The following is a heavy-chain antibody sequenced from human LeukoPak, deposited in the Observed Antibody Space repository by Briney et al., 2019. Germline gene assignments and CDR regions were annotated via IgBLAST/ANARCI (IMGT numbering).Heavy chain of an antibody. CDR3: ALGIGY. CDR2: IYTSGST. J-gene: IGHJ4*02. V-gene: IGHV4-61*02. D-gene: IGHD7-27*01. Sequence: KPSETLSLTCTVSGGSISSGSYYWSWIRQPAGKGLEWIGRIYTSGSTNYNPSLKSRVTISVDTSKNQFSLKLSSVTAADTAVYYCALGIGYWGQGTLVTVSS. CDR1: GGSISSGSYY.